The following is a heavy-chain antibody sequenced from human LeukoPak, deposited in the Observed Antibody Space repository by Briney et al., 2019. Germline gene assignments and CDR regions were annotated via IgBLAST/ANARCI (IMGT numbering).Heavy chain of an antibody. D-gene: IGHD3-9*01. J-gene: IGHJ6*03. CDR3: YYMDV. CDR1: GFTFRSNG. CDR2: ISTSGSTI. Sequence: GGSLRLSCAASGFTFRSNGMSWIRQAPGKGLEWVSYISTSGSTIYYADSVEGRFTISRDNAKNSLYYCARDGVLRYFDWLFPYYMDVWGKGTTVSISS. V-gene: IGHV3-48*04.